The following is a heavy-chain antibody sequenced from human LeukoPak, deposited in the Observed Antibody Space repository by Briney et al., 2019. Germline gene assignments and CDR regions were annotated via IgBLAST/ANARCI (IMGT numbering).Heavy chain of an antibody. CDR1: GFTFSSYS. CDR2: ISSSSSYI. D-gene: IGHD3-22*01. CDR3: TADLRRTYRDSSDYLLSDS. V-gene: IGHV3-21*01. J-gene: IGHJ4*02. Sequence: PGGSLRLSCAASGFTFSSYSMNWVRQAPGKGLEWVSSISSSSSYIYYADSVKGRFTISRGNAKNSLYLQMNSLRAEDTAVYYCTADLRRTYRDSSDYLLSDSWGQGTLVTVSS.